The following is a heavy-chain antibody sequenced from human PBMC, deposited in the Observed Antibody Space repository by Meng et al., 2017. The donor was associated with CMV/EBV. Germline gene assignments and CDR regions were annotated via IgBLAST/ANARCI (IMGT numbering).Heavy chain of an antibody. CDR1: GFTFSSYE. CDR3: ARVGETYDFWSGYPYYFDY. D-gene: IGHD3-3*01. J-gene: IGHJ4*02. CDR2: ISSSGSTI. Sequence: GGSLRLSCAASGFTFSSYEMNWVRQAPGKGLEWVSYISSSGSTIYYADSVKGRFTISRDNAKNSLYLQMYSLRAEDTAVYYCARVGETYDFWSGYPYYFDYWGQGTLVTVSS. V-gene: IGHV3-48*03.